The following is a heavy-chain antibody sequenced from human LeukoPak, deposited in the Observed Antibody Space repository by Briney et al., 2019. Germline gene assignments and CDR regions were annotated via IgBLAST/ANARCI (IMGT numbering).Heavy chain of an antibody. Sequence: SRTLSLTCAISGVSISSNDASWSWIRQSPSRGLESLRRTYYRSKWYYDYAVSVKGRMTIYPDTSMNQFSLQLTSVTPEDTAVYTWARTASGWYVSAFDSWGQGHLVTVSS. V-gene: IGHV6-1*01. CDR1: GVSISSNDAS. CDR2: TYYRSKWYY. J-gene: IGHJ5*01. CDR3: ARTASGWYVSAFDS. D-gene: IGHD6-13*01.